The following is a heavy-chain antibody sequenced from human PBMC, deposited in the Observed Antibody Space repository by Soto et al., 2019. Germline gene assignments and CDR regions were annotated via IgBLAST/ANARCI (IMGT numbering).Heavy chain of an antibody. J-gene: IGHJ6*02. CDR1: GFTFSSYG. Sequence: QVQLVESGGGVVQPGRSLRLSCAASGFTFSSYGMHWVRQAPGKGLEWVAVIWYDGSNKYYADSVKGRFTISRDNSKNTXXLQMNSLRAEDKAVYYCARSPPGRGWSYYYYGMDVWGQGTTVTVSS. CDR3: ARSPPGRGWSYYYYGMDV. CDR2: IWYDGSNK. D-gene: IGHD3-10*01. V-gene: IGHV3-33*01.